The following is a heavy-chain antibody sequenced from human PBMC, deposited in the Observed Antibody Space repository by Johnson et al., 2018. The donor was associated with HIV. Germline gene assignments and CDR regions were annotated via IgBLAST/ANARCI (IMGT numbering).Heavy chain of an antibody. D-gene: IGHD3-16*02. CDR3: AKDMGVWWSYRPDAFDI. V-gene: IGHV3-9*01. CDR1: GFTFDDYA. CDR2: ISWNSGSI. Sequence: VQLVESGGGLVQPGRSLRLSCAASGFTFDDYAMHWVRQAPGKGLEWVSGISWNSGSIGYADSVKGRFTISRDNAKNSLYLQMNSLRAEDTALYYCAKDMGVWWSYRPDAFDIWGQGTMVTVSS. J-gene: IGHJ3*02.